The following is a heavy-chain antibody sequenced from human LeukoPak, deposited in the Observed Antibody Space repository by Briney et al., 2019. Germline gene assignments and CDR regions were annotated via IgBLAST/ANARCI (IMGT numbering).Heavy chain of an antibody. D-gene: IGHD3-10*01. CDR2: ISGSGSAT. V-gene: IGHV3-23*01. CDR3: AAQNWFGEFPLDY. J-gene: IGHJ4*02. CDR1: GFTFSSYA. Sequence: GGSLRLSCAASGFTFSSYAMSWVRQAPGKGLEWVSSISGSGSATYYADYVKGRFTISRDNSKNTLFLQMSSVRAEDTAVYYCAAQNWFGEFPLDYWGKGTLVTVSS.